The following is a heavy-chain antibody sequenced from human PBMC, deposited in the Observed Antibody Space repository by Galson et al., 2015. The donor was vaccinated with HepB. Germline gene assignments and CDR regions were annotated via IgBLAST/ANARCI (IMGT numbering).Heavy chain of an antibody. CDR1: GFSVTGTY. V-gene: IGHV3-53*01. J-gene: IGHJ3*02. CDR3: GRDPNGDYIGAFDI. D-gene: IGHD4-17*01. CDR2: FYASGAT. Sequence: LRLSCAASGFSVTGTYMGWVRQAPGKGLEWVSIFYASGATHYADSVKGRFTISRDNSKNMLYLQMNSLRAEDTATYYCGRDPNGDYIGAFDIWGQGTMVTVSS.